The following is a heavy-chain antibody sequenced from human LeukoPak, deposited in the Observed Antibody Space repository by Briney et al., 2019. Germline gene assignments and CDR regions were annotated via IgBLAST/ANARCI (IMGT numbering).Heavy chain of an antibody. Sequence: GGSLRLSCAASGFTLSSYAMSCVRHAPEKGLEWVSAMSGSGGSTYYADSVKGRFTISRDNSKNTLYLQMNSLRAEDTAVYYCAKDLGYSYGQSLDYWGQGTLVTVSS. CDR2: MSGSGGST. V-gene: IGHV3-23*01. CDR3: AKDLGYSYGQSLDY. D-gene: IGHD5-18*01. CDR1: GFTLSSYA. J-gene: IGHJ4*02.